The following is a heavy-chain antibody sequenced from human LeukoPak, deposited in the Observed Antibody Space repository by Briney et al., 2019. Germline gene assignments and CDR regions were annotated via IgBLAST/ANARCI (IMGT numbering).Heavy chain of an antibody. J-gene: IGHJ5*02. CDR3: ARDRLDSSSHNWFDP. CDR1: GFTFSSYA. D-gene: IGHD6-13*01. CDR2: ISYDGSNK. V-gene: IGHV3-30-3*01. Sequence: GGSLRLSCAASGFTFSSYAMHWVRQAPGKGLEWVAVISYDGSNKYYADSVKGRFTISRDNSKNTLYLQMNSLRAEDTAVYYCARDRLDSSSHNWFDPWGQGTLVTVSS.